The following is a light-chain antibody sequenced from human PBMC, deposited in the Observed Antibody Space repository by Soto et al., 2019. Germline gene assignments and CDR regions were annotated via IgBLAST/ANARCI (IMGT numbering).Light chain of an antibody. CDR1: QSINNNY. CDR2: DAY. CDR3: QQFANLST. Sequence: EIVLSQSPATLSLSPGERATLSCGASQSINNNYLAWYQQKSGLSPRLLIYDAYTRAAAIPHRFSGSGSGTDFTLNISRLDAEDFAVYYCQQFANLSTFVGVNKVEIK. J-gene: IGKJ4*01. V-gene: IGKV3D-20*01.